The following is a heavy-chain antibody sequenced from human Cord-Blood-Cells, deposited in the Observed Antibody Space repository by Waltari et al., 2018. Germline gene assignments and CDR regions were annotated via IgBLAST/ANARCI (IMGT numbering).Heavy chain of an antibody. CDR1: GRSISSYY. Sequence: QVQLQESGPGLVKPSANLSLTCTVSGRSISSYYWSWIRQPQGKGLEWIGYIYYSGSTNYNPSLKSRVTISVDTSKNQFSLKLSSVTAADTAVYYCARGRGYSSSSFDYWGQGTLVTVSS. V-gene: IGHV4-59*01. J-gene: IGHJ4*02. CDR2: IYYSGST. CDR3: ARGRGYSSSSFDY. D-gene: IGHD6-6*01.